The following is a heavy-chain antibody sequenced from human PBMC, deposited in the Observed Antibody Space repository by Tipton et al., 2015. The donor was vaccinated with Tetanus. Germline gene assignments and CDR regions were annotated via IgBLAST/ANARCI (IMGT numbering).Heavy chain of an antibody. CDR1: YDSFYGYY. D-gene: IGHD5-24*01. J-gene: IGHJ4*02. CDR2: ISHSENI. CDR3: ARWRDGFNRALDS. Sequence: TLSLTCAVYYDSFYGYYWSWIRQPPGKGLEWIGEISHSENINYNPSLQSRDTISMNTANNHIYLNLTSVTAADTAVYYCARWRDGFNRALDSWGQGIMVTVSS. V-gene: IGHV4-34*01.